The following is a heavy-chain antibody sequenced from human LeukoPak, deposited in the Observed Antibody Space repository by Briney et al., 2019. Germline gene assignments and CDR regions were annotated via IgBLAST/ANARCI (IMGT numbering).Heavy chain of an antibody. CDR3: AKNLGGSSWFFDY. CDR1: GGSISTYY. Sequence: SSETLSLTCTVSGGSISTYYCSWIRQPPGKGLEWIGYIYYSGSTNYNPSLKSRATISVDTSKNQFSLKLSSVTAADTAVYYCAKNLGGSSWFFDYGGKEPLAPVP. V-gene: IGHV4-59*01. CDR2: IYYSGST. J-gene: IGHJ4*02. D-gene: IGHD6-13*01.